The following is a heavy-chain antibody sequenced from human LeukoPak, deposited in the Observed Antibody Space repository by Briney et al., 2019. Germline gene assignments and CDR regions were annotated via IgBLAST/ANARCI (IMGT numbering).Heavy chain of an antibody. J-gene: IGHJ4*02. CDR2: IIAIFGTA. Sequence: SVKVSCKASGGTFSSYAISWVRQAPGQGLEWMGRIIAIFGTANYAQKFQGRVTITTDESTSTAYMELSSLRSEDTAVYYCAREASYYDSSGYYYYFDYWGQGTLVTVST. CDR1: GGTFSSYA. CDR3: AREASYYDSSGYYYYFDY. D-gene: IGHD3-22*01. V-gene: IGHV1-69*05.